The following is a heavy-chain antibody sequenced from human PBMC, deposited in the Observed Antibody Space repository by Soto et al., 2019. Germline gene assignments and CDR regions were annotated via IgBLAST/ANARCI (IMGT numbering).Heavy chain of an antibody. CDR2: ISDSGSNT. CDR3: VKKGTLGSGWYYFDY. J-gene: IGHJ4*02. D-gene: IGHD6-19*01. Sequence: EVQLLESGGGLVQPGGSLRLSCAASGFSFSSSTMTWVRQAPGKRLQWVSAISDSGSNTYYADSVKGRFTISRDNSENTVYLQMNSLRVEDTAIYYCVKKGTLGSGWYYFDYWGQGTLVTVSS. CDR1: GFSFSSST. V-gene: IGHV3-23*01.